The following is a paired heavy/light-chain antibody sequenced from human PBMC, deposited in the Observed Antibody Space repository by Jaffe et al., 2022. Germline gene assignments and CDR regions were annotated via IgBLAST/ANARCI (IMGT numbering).Light chain of an antibody. CDR2: AAS. CDR1: QGISSY. V-gene: IGKV1-9*01. J-gene: IGKJ2*01. Sequence: DIQLTQSPSFLSASVGDRVTITCRASQGISSYLAWYQQKPGKAPKLLIYAASTLQSGVPSRFSGSGSGTEFTLTISSLQPEDFATYYCQQLDTFGQGTKLEIK. CDR3: QQLDT.
Heavy chain of an antibody. CDR2: IYWDDDK. CDR1: GFSLSTSGVG. CDR3: ARGIVGVVVTAPHFDY. Sequence: QITLKESGPTLVKPTQTLTLTCTFSGFSLSTSGVGVGWIRQPPGKALEWLALIYWDDDKRYSPSLKSRLTITKDTSKNQVVLTMTNMDPVDTATYYCARGIVGVVVTAPHFDYWGQGTLVTVSS. V-gene: IGHV2-5*02. D-gene: IGHD2-21*02. J-gene: IGHJ4*02.